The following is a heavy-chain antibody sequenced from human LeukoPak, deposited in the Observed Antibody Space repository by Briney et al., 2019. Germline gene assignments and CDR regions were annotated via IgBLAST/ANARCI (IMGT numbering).Heavy chain of an antibody. V-gene: IGHV3-74*01. J-gene: IGHJ4*02. Sequence: GGSLRLSCAASGFSLSSHWWHWVRQAPGNGQVWVSLIKSDDDTTTYADSVKGRFTISRDSAKNTLYLQMNSLRVEDTAVYYCAGGLFSPSGDYWGQGILVTV. CDR1: GFSLSSHW. CDR2: IKSDDDTT. CDR3: AGGLFSPSGDY. D-gene: IGHD3-10*01.